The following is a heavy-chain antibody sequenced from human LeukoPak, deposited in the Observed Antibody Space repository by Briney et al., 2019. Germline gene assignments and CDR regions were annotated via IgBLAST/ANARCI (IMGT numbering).Heavy chain of an antibody. CDR2: IRDSGTST. V-gene: IGHV3-23*01. Sequence: GGSLRLSCAASGFTFSSYDMSWVRQAPGKGLEWVSGIRDSGTSTYYADSEKGRFTISRDNSKNTLYLQMNSLRAEDTAVYYCAKQQRHYGSGTPARYYNYGMDVWGQGTTVTVSS. CDR1: GFTFSSYD. D-gene: IGHD3-10*01. J-gene: IGHJ6*02. CDR3: AKQQRHYGSGTPARYYNYGMDV.